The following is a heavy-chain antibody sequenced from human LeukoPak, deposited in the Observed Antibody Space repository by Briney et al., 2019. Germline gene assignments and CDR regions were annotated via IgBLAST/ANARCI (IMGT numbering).Heavy chain of an antibody. D-gene: IGHD6-13*01. CDR1: GFTFSSYG. CDR3: AKDRSSTFDY. V-gene: IGHV3-30*18. Sequence: GGSLRLSCAASGFTFSSYGMHWVRQAPNKGLEWVAVISYDGSNKYYADSVKGRFTISRDNSKNTLYLQMNSLRAEDTAVYYCAKDRSSTFDYWGQGTLVTVSS. CDR2: ISYDGSNK. J-gene: IGHJ4*02.